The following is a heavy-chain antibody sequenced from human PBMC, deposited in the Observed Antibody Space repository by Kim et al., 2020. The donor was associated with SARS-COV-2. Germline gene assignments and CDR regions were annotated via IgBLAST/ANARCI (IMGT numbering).Heavy chain of an antibody. CDR3: ARDDSTGYYYLDT. D-gene: IGHD3-22*01. J-gene: IGHJ4*02. Sequence: YVDSVKGRFNISRSNAKNSLYRQMNSLRAEDTAVYYCARDDSTGYYYLDTWGRGTLVTVSS. V-gene: IGHV3-7*01.